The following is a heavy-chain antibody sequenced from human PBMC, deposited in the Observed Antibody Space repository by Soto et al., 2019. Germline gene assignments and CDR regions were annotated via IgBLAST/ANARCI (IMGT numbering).Heavy chain of an antibody. J-gene: IGHJ6*03. CDR1: GFTFSSYA. CDR3: ARDRGVPGKPYYYYYMDV. CDR2: ISSNGGST. Sequence: HPGGSLRLSCAASGFTFSSYAMHWVRQAPGKGLEYVSAISSNGGSTYYANSVKGRFTISRDNSKNTLYLQMGSLRAEDMAVYYCARDRGVPGKPYYYYYMDVWGKGTTVTVSS. V-gene: IGHV3-64*01. D-gene: IGHD3-10*01.